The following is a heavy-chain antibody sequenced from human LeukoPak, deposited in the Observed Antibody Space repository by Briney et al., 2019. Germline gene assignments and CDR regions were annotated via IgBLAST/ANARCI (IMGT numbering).Heavy chain of an antibody. D-gene: IGHD2-2*01. J-gene: IGHJ4*02. CDR1: GGSFSGYY. Sequence: PSETLSLTCAVHGGSFSGYYWSWIRQPPGKGLEWIGEINHSGSTNYNPSLKSRVTISVDTSKNQFSLKLISVTAADTAVYYCARVGVLGYCSSASCDWGQGALVTVSS. V-gene: IGHV4-34*01. CDR2: INHSGST. CDR3: ARVGVLGYCSSASCD.